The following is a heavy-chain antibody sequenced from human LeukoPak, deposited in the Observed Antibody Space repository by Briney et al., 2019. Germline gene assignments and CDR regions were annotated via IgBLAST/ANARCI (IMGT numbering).Heavy chain of an antibody. CDR2: IDWDDDK. D-gene: IGHD3-22*01. J-gene: IGHJ4*02. CDR3: ARSTYYYDSSGYYHLYFDY. CDR1: GFSLSTSGMC. Sequence: SGPTLVKPTQTLTLTCTFSGFSLSTSGMCVSWIRQPPGKALEWLARIDWDDDKYYSTSLKTRLTISKDTSKNQVVLTMTNMDPVDTATYYCARSTYYYDSSGYYHLYFDYWGQGTLVTVSS. V-gene: IGHV2-70*11.